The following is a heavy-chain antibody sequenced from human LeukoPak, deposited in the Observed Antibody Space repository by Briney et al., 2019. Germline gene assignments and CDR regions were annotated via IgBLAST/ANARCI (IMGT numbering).Heavy chain of an antibody. CDR3: ARLRPYCSGGSCYSGVSDY. D-gene: IGHD2-15*01. J-gene: IGHJ4*02. V-gene: IGHV4-59*08. CDR2: IYYSGST. CDR1: GGSISSYY. Sequence: PSETLSLTCTVSGGSISSYYWSWIRQPPGKGLEWIGYIYYSGSTNYNPSLKSRVTISVDTSKNQFSLKLSSVTAADTAVYYCARLRPYCSGGSCYSGVSDYWGQGTLVTVSS.